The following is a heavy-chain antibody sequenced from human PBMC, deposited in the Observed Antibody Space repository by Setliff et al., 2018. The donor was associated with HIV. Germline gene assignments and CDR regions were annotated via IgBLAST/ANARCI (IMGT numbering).Heavy chain of an antibody. CDR2: VNHSGNT. D-gene: IGHD3-22*01. V-gene: IGHV4-4*02. CDR1: GGSISSSNW. CDR3: ARGTVITYFYDSSGSFDY. Sequence: PSETLSLTCAVSGGSISSSNWWSWVRQPPGKGLEWIGEVNHSGNTNYNPSLKSRVTISADTSKNQFSLKLTSVTAADTAVYYCARGTVITYFYDSSGSFDYWGQGTLVTVSS. J-gene: IGHJ4*02.